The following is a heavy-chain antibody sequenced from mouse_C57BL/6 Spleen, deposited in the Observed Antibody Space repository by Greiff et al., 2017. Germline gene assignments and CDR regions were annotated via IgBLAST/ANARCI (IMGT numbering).Heavy chain of an antibody. CDR3: ARWTYYGSSFSDY. Sequence: EVQLQQSGPELVKPGASVKISCKASGYTFTDYYMNWVKQSHGKSLEWIGDINPNNGGTSYNQKFKGKATLTVDKSSSTAYMELRSLTSEDSAVYYCARWTYYGSSFSDYWGQGTTLTVSS. D-gene: IGHD1-1*01. J-gene: IGHJ2*01. CDR1: GYTFTDYY. V-gene: IGHV1-26*01. CDR2: INPNNGGT.